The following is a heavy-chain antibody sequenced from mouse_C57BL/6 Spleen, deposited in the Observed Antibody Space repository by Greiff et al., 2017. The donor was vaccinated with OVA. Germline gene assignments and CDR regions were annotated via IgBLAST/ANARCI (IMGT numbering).Heavy chain of an antibody. CDR3: ARHVLFITTVSLFDY. Sequence: EVKLQESGGDLVKPGGSLKLSCAASGFTFSSYGMSWVRQTPDKRLEWVATISSGGSYTYYPDSVKGRFTISRDNAKNTLYLQMSSLKSEDTAMYYCARHVLFITTVSLFDYWGQGTTLTVSS. D-gene: IGHD1-1*01. CDR2: ISSGGSYT. CDR1: GFTFSSYG. J-gene: IGHJ2*01. V-gene: IGHV5-6*01.